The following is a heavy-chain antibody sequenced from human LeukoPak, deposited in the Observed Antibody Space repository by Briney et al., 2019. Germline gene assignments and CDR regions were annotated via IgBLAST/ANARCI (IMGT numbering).Heavy chain of an antibody. J-gene: IGHJ6*04. CDR2: INHSGST. V-gene: IGHV4-34*01. CDR1: GGSFSGYY. Sequence: SETLSLTCAVYGGSFSGYYWSWIRQPPGKGLEWIGEINHSGSTNYNPSLKSRVTISVDTSKNQFSLKLSSVTAADTAVYYCARDSIAAAKPYYYDGMDVWGKGTTVTVSS. D-gene: IGHD6-13*01. CDR3: ARDSIAAAKPYYYDGMDV.